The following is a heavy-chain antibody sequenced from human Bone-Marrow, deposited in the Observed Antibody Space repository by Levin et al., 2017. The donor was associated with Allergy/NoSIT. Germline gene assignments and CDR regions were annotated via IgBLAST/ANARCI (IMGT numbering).Heavy chain of an antibody. J-gene: IGHJ3*02. Sequence: SLKISCAASGFTFDDYGMDWVRQVPGKGLDWVSGLNWNGNKKEYADSVKGRFTITRDNANNSLYLQMNSLRDEDTALYYCAKHRLVMSAYDGFDIWGQGILVIVSS. V-gene: IGHV3-9*01. D-gene: IGHD3-16*01. CDR2: LNWNGNKK. CDR3: AKHRLVMSAYDGFDI. CDR1: GFTFDDYG.